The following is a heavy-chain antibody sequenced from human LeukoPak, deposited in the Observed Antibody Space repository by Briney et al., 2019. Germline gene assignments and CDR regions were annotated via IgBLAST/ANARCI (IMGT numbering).Heavy chain of an antibody. V-gene: IGHV1-18*01. Sequence: ASVKVSCKASGYTFTSYGISWVRQAPGQGLEWMGWISAYNGNTNYAQKLQGRVTMTTDTSTSTAYMELRSLRSDDTAVYYCARVPVDTAMVYYYGMDVWGQGTTVTVSS. CDR2: ISAYNGNT. CDR3: ARVPVDTAMVYYYGMDV. J-gene: IGHJ6*02. D-gene: IGHD5-18*01. CDR1: GYTFTSYG.